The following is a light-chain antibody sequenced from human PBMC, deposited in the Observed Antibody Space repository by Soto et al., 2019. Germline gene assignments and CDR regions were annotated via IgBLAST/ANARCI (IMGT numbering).Light chain of an antibody. J-gene: IGLJ2*01. CDR1: SSHIGNNY. V-gene: IGLV1-51*01. CDR3: GTWESSLSAVV. Sequence: SVLTQPPSVSAAPGQKVTISCSGSSSHIGNNYVSWYQQFPGTAPKLLIYDNNKRPSGIPDRFSGSKSGTSATLDITGLQTGDEADDYCGTWESSLSAVVFGGGTKLTVL. CDR2: DNN.